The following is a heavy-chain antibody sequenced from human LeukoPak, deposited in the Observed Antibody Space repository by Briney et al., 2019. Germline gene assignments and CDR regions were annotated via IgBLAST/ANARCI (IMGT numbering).Heavy chain of an antibody. V-gene: IGHV3-23*01. D-gene: IGHD1-1*01. CDR2: ISGSGGST. Sequence: GGSLRLSCAASGFTFSSYAMSWVRQAPGKGLEWVSAISGSGGSTYYAVSVKGRFTISRDNSKNTLYLQMNSLRGEDTAVYYLAPRPDEATTPRFDGGARGPLVTVPS. CDR1: GFTFSSYA. CDR3: APRPDEATTPRFDG. J-gene: IGHJ4*02.